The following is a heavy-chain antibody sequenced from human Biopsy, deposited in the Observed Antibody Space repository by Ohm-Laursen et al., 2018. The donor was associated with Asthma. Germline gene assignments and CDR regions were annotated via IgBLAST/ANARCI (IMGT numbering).Heavy chain of an antibody. V-gene: IGHV3-30*03. CDR3: ARDLHPTNHLGELSEGFDY. D-gene: IGHD3-16*02. J-gene: IGHJ4*02. CDR1: GFSFSEFV. Sequence: LRLSCTASGFSFSEFVMHWVRQAPGKGLERVAVISYDGSTKYYADSVKGRFTISRDNSKNTLYLQMNSLRAEDTAVYYCARDLHPTNHLGELSEGFDYWGQGTLVTVSS. CDR2: ISYDGSTK.